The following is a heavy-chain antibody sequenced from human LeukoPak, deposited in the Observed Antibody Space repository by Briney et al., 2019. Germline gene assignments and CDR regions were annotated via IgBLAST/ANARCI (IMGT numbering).Heavy chain of an antibody. CDR1: GYSFTSYW. D-gene: IGHD3-9*01. Sequence: GESLKISCKGSGYSFTSYWIGWVRQMPGKGLEWMGIIYPGDSDTRYGPSFQGQVTISADKSISTAYLQWSSLKASDTAMHYCAARNDILIGWPDAFDIWGQGTMVTVSS. V-gene: IGHV5-51*01. CDR2: IYPGDSDT. CDR3: AARNDILIGWPDAFDI. J-gene: IGHJ3*02.